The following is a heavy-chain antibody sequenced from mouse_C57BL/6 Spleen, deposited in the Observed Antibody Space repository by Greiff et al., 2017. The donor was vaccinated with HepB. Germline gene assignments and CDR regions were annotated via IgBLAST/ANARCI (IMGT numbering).Heavy chain of an antibody. V-gene: IGHV1-82*01. Sequence: VMLVESGPELVKPGASVKISCKASGYAFSSSWMNWVKPRPGTGLEWTGRISPGDGDTNYNGKHKGKATLTADKSSGTAYMQLSSRTSDDSAVFLCAREEIFYYGSSYVNAMVYLGQGASVNESS. CDR3: AREEIFYYGSSYVNAMVY. D-gene: IGHD1-1*01. CDR1: GYAFSSSW. J-gene: IGHJ4*01. CDR2: ISPGDGDT.